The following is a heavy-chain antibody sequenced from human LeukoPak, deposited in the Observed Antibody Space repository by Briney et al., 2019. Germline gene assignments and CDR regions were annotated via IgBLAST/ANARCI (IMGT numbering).Heavy chain of an antibody. V-gene: IGHV4-4*02. CDR3: ASRAGGWYFDL. CDR1: GGSISSSHW. J-gene: IGHJ2*01. Sequence: SETLSLTCTVSGGSISSSHWWNWVRPPPGKGLEWIGEIHHTGSTHYNPSLESRITISVDKSKNQFSLKLNSVTAADTAVYYCASRAGGWYFDLWGRGTLVTVSS. CDR2: IHHTGST. D-gene: IGHD3-16*01.